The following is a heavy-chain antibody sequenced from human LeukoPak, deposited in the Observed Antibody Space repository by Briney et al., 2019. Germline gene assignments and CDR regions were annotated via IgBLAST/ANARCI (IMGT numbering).Heavy chain of an antibody. Sequence: GGCLRLSCAASGLTFNNYDMSWVRQAPGKGLEWGSGISGSADNTYYADSVKGRFTISRDNSKDTLYLQMNSLRAEDTAVYYCAKLKRYSGYGENYFDYWGQGTLVTVSS. CDR3: AKLKRYSGYGENYFDY. D-gene: IGHD5-12*01. CDR2: ISGSADNT. V-gene: IGHV3-23*01. CDR1: GLTFNNYD. J-gene: IGHJ4*02.